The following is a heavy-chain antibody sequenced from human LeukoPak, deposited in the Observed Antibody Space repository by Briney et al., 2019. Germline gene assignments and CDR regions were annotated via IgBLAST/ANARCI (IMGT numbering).Heavy chain of an antibody. CDR2: INSDGRST. D-gene: IGHD6-19*01. V-gene: IGHV3-74*01. CDR3: ARAYSSAWYVPGDY. J-gene: IGHJ4*02. CDR1: GFTFSSYW. Sequence: GGSLRLSCVASGFTFSSYWMHWVRQAPGKGLVWVSRINSDGRSTIYADSVKGRFTISRDNAKNTLYLQMNSLRAEDTAIHYCARAYSSAWYVPGDYWGQGTLVTVSS.